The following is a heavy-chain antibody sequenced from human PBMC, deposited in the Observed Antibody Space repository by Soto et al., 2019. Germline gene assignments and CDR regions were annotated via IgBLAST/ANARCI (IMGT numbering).Heavy chain of an antibody. CDR1: GVTFSSYA. J-gene: IGHJ6*02. Sequence: SGKVSCKASGVTFSSYAISWVRQAPGQGLEWMGGIIPIFGTANYAQKFQGRVTITADESTSTAYMELSSLRSEDTAVYYCARIRRRWLRNYYSYYGMDVWGQGTTVTVSS. V-gene: IGHV1-69*13. D-gene: IGHD5-12*01. CDR2: IIPIFGTA. CDR3: ARIRRRWLRNYYSYYGMDV.